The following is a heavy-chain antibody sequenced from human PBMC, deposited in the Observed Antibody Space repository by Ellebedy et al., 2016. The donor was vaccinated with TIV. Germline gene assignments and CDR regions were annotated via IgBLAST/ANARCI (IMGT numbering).Heavy chain of an antibody. CDR3: ARHVAREGYNR. V-gene: IGHV6-1*01. CDR2: TYYRSKWYN. J-gene: IGHJ4*02. CDR1: GDSVSSNSAT. D-gene: IGHD5-24*01. Sequence: SQTLSLTCAISGDSVSSNSATWSWIRQSPSRGLEWLGRTYYRSKWYNENAVSVKSRITINPDTSKNQFSLQLNSVTPEDTAVYYCARHVAREGYNRWGQGTLVTVSS.